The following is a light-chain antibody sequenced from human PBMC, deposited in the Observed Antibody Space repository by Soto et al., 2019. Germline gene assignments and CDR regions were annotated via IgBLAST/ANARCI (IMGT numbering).Light chain of an antibody. V-gene: IGKV1D-13*01. J-gene: IGKJ3*01. CDR2: DAS. CDR3: QQFNNYLT. Sequence: AIQLTQSPSSLSASVGDRVTITCRASQGISSALAWYQQKPGKAPKLLIYDASSLESGVPSRFSGSGSGTDFTLTISSLQPEDFVTYYCQQFNNYLTFGPGTKVDIK. CDR1: QGISSA.